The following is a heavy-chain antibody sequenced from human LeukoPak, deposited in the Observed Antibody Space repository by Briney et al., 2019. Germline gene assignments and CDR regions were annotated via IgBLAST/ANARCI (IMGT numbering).Heavy chain of an antibody. CDR1: GGSVSTYY. V-gene: IGHV4-4*07. Sequence: SETLSLTCTVSGGSVSTYYWSWIRLPAGKGLEWIGRISSGGNTNYLPSLQSRVSMSLDTSKNQFSLQLSSVTAADTAVYYCARGSSGSLPFDYWGQGTLVTVSS. J-gene: IGHJ4*02. D-gene: IGHD3-22*01. CDR2: ISSGGNT. CDR3: ARGSSGSLPFDY.